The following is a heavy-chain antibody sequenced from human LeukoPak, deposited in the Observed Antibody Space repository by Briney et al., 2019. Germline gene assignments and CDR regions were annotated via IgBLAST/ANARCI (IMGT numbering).Heavy chain of an antibody. V-gene: IGHV1-18*01. J-gene: IGHJ4*02. CDR1: GYTFTSYG. D-gene: IGHD2-2*01. CDR2: ITAYNGNT. CDR3: ARDGGYCSSTSCYGFY. Sequence: ASVKVSCKASGYTFTSYGISWVRQAPGQGLEWMGWITAYNGNTNYAQKLQGRVTMTTDTSTSTAYMELRSLRSDDTAVYYCARDGGYCSSTSCYGFYWGQGTLVTVSS.